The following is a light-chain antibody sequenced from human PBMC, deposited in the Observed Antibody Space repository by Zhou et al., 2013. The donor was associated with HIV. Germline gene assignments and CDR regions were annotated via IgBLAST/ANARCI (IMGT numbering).Light chain of an antibody. CDR2: AAT. CDR1: HDIGND. V-gene: IGKV1-6*02. CDR3: LQDYNYPWT. Sequence: AIQLTQSPSSLSASIGDRVTISCRASHDIGNDLGWYQQIPGSAPKLLIYAATTLQSGVPSRFSGSGSGTDFTLIISSLQPEDFATYYCLQDYNYPWTFGRGTRVDIK. J-gene: IGKJ1*01.